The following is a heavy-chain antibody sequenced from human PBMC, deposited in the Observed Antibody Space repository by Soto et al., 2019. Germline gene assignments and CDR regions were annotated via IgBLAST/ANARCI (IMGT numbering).Heavy chain of an antibody. Sequence: SETLSLTCTVSGGSTSSYYWSWIRQPPGKGLEWIGYIYYSGSTNYNPSLKSRVTISVDTSKNQFSLKLSSVTAADTAVYYCASRRDILTGYYTNWGQGTLVTVSS. CDR1: GGSTSSYY. V-gene: IGHV4-59*01. D-gene: IGHD3-9*01. J-gene: IGHJ4*02. CDR3: ASRRDILTGYYTN. CDR2: IYYSGST.